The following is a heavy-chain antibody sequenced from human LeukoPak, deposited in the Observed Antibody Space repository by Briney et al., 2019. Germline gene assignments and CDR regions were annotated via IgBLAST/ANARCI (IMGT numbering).Heavy chain of an antibody. D-gene: IGHD7-27*01. J-gene: IGHJ4*02. Sequence: PGGSLRLSCAASGFTFSSYAMSWVRQTPGKGLEWVSVINNGGNDVYYEDSVKGRFTISRDNSKNTLYLQMNSLRVEDTAVYYFAESSTPTLGKKLDYWGQGTLGTVSS. CDR3: AESSTPTLGKKLDY. CDR2: INNGGNDV. CDR1: GFTFSSYA. V-gene: IGHV3-23*03.